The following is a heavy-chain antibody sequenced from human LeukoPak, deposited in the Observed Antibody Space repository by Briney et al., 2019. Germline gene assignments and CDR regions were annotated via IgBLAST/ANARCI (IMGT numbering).Heavy chain of an antibody. V-gene: IGHV4-38-2*02. Sequence: ASETLSLTCTVSGYSISSGYYWGWLRPPPGKGLEWIGSIYHSGSTCYNPSLKSRVTISVDTSKNQFALKLSFVTAADTAVYYCARDRKVKTYYDFWSGYHHFDYWGQGTLVTVSS. J-gene: IGHJ4*02. CDR3: ARDRKVKTYYDFWSGYHHFDY. D-gene: IGHD3-3*01. CDR1: GYSISSGYY. CDR2: IYHSGST.